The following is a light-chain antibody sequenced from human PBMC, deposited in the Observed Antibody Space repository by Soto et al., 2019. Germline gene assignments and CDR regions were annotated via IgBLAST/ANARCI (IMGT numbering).Light chain of an antibody. Sequence: DIQMTQSPSTLSSSVGDRVTITFRATQTINTRLAWYQQKPGKAPKLLIYDASSLESGVPSGFSGSGSGTEFTLTISGLQPDDFATYYCQHYDTYRATFGQGTRLEIK. J-gene: IGKJ5*01. CDR1: QTINTR. V-gene: IGKV1-5*01. CDR3: QHYDTYRAT. CDR2: DAS.